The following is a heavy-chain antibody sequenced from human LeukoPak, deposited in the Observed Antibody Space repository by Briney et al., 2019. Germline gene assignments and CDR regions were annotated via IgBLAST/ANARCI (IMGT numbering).Heavy chain of an antibody. Sequence: SQTLSLTCTVSGGSISSGSYSWSWIRQPAGKGLEWIGRIYSSGSTNYNPSLKSRVTISVDTSKKQFSLKLSSVTAADTAVYYCAREKIGYYDNSGRGWFDPWGQGTLVTVSS. J-gene: IGHJ5*02. CDR1: GGSISSGSYS. V-gene: IGHV4-61*02. CDR2: IYSSGST. CDR3: AREKIGYYDNSGRGWFDP. D-gene: IGHD3-22*01.